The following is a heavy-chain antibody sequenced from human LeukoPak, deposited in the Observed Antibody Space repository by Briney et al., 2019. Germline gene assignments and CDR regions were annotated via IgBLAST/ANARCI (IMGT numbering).Heavy chain of an antibody. D-gene: IGHD6-13*01. V-gene: IGHV3-7*04. CDR1: GFTFTTYW. J-gene: IGHJ5*02. CDR3: ARVAAAVPDQ. Sequence: GGSLRLSCAASGFTFTTYWMAWVRQAPGKGLEWVANIKQDGSEMYYMDSVKGRFSISRDNAKNSLYLQMSSLRAEDTAVYYCARVAAAVPDQWGQGTLVTVS. CDR2: IKQDGSEM.